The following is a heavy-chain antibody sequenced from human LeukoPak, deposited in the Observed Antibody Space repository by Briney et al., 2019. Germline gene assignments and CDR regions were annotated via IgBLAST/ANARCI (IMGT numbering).Heavy chain of an antibody. CDR2: VSPNSGDT. Sequence: ASVKVSCKASGYTFTSYDFNCVRQATGQRPEWMGWVSPNSGDTGYAQKFQDRVTMTRNTSISTAYMELSSLRSDDTAVYYCARGPPNWGYDYWGPGTLVTVSS. CDR1: GYTFTSYD. J-gene: IGHJ4*02. D-gene: IGHD7-27*01. CDR3: ARGPPNWGYDY. V-gene: IGHV1-8*01.